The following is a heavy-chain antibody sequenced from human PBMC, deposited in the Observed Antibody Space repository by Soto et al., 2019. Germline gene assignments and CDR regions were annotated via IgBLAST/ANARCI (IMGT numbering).Heavy chain of an antibody. Sequence: PGGSLRLSCAASGFTFRDYYMSWIRQAPGKGLEWVSYISSSGSTIYYADSVKGRFTISRDNAKNSLYLQMNSLRAEDTAVYYCARDRQERFRTTDFDYWGQGTLVTVSS. V-gene: IGHV3-11*01. CDR3: ARDRQERFRTTDFDY. CDR2: ISSSGSTI. CDR1: GFTFRDYY. J-gene: IGHJ4*02. D-gene: IGHD1-1*01.